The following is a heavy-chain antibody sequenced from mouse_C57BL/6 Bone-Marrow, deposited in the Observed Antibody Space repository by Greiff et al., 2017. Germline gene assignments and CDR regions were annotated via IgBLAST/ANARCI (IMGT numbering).Heavy chain of an antibody. V-gene: IGHV1-81*01. J-gene: IGHJ1*03. CDR1: GYTFTSYG. Sequence: QVQLQQSGAELARPGASVKLSCKASGYTFTSYGISWVKQRTGQGLEWIGEIYPRSGNTYYNEKFKGKATLTADKSSSTAYMELRSLTSEDSAVYFCENGRYFDVWGTGTTVTVSS. D-gene: IGHD1-1*02. CDR2: IYPRSGNT. CDR3: ENGRYFDV.